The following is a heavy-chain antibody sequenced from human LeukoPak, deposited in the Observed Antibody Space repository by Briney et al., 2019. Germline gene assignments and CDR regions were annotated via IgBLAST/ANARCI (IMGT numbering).Heavy chain of an antibody. CDR2: ISRNGDTT. J-gene: IGHJ3*02. V-gene: IGHV3-64D*06. Sequence: PGGSLRLSCSASGFTFSTFPMHWVRQAAGEGLEYLLAISRNGDTTYYADSVKGRFTISRDNSKNTLYLQMSSLRPEDTAVYYCVKALTDDAFDIWGQGTMVTVSS. CDR3: VKALTDDAFDI. CDR1: GFTFSTFP.